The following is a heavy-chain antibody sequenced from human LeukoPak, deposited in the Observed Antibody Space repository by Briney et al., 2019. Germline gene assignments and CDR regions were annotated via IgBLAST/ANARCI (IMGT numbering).Heavy chain of an antibody. CDR1: GGSISSSSYY. CDR2: IYYSGST. CDR3: ARHPIAVAVCWFAP. J-gene: IGHJ5*02. V-gene: IGHV4-39*01. Sequence: PSETLSLTCTVSGGSISSSSYYWGWIRQPPGKGLEWIGSIYYSGSTYYNPSLKSRVTISVDTSKNQFSLKLSSVTAADTAVYYCARHPIAVAVCWFAPWGQGTLVTVSS. D-gene: IGHD6-19*01.